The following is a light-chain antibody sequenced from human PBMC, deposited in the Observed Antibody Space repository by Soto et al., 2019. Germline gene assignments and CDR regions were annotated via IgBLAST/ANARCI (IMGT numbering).Light chain of an antibody. V-gene: IGKV1-9*01. CDR2: AAS. CDR1: QGISSX. Sequence: IQLTQSPSSLSASVGDRVTITCRASQGISSXXXWYQQKPGKAPKLLIYAASTLQSGVPSRFSXSGSGTDFTLTISSLQPEDFATYYCQQLNSYPRTFGPGTKVDIK. J-gene: IGKJ3*01. CDR3: QQLNSYPRT.